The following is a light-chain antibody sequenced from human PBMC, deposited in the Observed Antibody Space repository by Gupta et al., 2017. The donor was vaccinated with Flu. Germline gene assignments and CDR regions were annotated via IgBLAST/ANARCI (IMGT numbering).Light chain of an antibody. J-gene: IGLJ2*01. Sequence: NFMLIQLHFVSESPGKTVTISCTRSSGSIGSNFVQWFQHRPGSAPSTVIFEDNQRPSGVPDRFSGSLDYSSNSASLTISGLKTEDEADYYFQSFDTNNRVFGGGTKLTVL. CDR3: QSFDTNNRV. CDR1: SGSIGSNF. V-gene: IGLV6-57*03. CDR2: EDN.